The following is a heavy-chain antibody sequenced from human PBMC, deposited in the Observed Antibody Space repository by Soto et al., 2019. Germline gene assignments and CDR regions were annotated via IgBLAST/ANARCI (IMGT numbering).Heavy chain of an antibody. J-gene: IGHJ6*02. CDR2: IRSKANSYAT. V-gene: IGHV3-73*01. Sequence: PGGSLRLSCASSWFTFIGSAMHWVRQASGKGLEWVGRIRSKANSYATAYAASVKGRFTISRDDSKNTAYLQMNSLKTEDTAVYYCTSAYCGGDCYSDYYYYGMDVWGQGTTVTVSS. D-gene: IGHD2-21*02. CDR1: WFTFIGSA. CDR3: TSAYCGGDCYSDYYYYGMDV.